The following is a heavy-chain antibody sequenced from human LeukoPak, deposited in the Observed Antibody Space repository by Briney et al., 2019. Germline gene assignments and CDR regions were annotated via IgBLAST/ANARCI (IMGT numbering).Heavy chain of an antibody. D-gene: IGHD2-15*01. V-gene: IGHV4-39*07. CDR3: ARDHCSGCEENFQH. J-gene: IGHJ1*01. CDR2: IYYSGST. Sequence: PSETLSLTCTVSGGSISSSSYYWGWIRQPPGKGLEWIGSIYYSGSTYYNPSLKSRVTISVDTSKNQFSLKLSSVTAADTAVYYCARDHCSGCEENFQHWGQGTLVTVSS. CDR1: GGSISSSSYY.